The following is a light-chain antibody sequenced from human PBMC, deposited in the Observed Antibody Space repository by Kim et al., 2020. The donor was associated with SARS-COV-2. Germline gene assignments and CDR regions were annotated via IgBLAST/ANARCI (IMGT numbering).Light chain of an antibody. CDR1: KLGDKY. Sequence: SYELTQPPSVSVSPGQTASITCSRSKLGDKYAYWYQKKPGQSPILVIYQHTKRPSGISQRFSGSSFGNTATLTISRAQTMDEADYYCQAWDSSTAVFGGGTQLTVL. CDR2: QHT. J-gene: IGLJ3*02. V-gene: IGLV3-1*01. CDR3: QAWDSSTAV.